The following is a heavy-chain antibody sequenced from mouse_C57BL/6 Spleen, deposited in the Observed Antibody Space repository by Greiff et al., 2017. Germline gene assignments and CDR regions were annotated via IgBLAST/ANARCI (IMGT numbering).Heavy chain of an antibody. CDR3: ARGDSSGYDYFDY. CDR2: INPYNGGT. Sequence: EVNLVESGPVLVKPGASVKMSCKASGYTFTDYYMNWVKQSHGKSLEWIGVINPYNGGTSYNQKFKGKATLTVDKSSSTAYMELNSLTTEDSAVYYCARGDSSGYDYFDYWGQGTTLTVSS. J-gene: IGHJ2*01. D-gene: IGHD3-2*02. V-gene: IGHV1-19*01. CDR1: GYTFTDYY.